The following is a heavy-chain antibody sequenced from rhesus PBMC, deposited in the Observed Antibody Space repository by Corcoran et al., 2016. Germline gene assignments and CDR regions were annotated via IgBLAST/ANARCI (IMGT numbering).Heavy chain of an antibody. J-gene: IGHJ4*01. V-gene: IGHV3-201*01. CDR1: GFTFDDYA. CDR3: ARESFPGIAAAGNFDY. Sequence: EVQLVESGGGVVQPGGSLRLSCAASGFTFDDYAMHWVRQAPGKGLEWVSGISWSGGSPYYADSVKGQFTISRDNAKNSLYLQMGSLRAEDTALYYCARESFPGIAAAGNFDYWGQGVLVSVSS. CDR2: ISWSGGSP. D-gene: IGHD6-25*01.